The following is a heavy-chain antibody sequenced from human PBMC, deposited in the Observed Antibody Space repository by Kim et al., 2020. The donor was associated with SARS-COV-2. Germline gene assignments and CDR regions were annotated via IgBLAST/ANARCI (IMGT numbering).Heavy chain of an antibody. CDR3: ARGNKRGLLYCFDY. V-gene: IGHV3-11*04. J-gene: IGHJ4*02. D-gene: IGHD4-17*01. Sequence: AARAKVRFTLSRDKAKNSLYMQVNSLMAGDTAVYYCARGNKRGLLYCFDYWGQGTLVTVSS.